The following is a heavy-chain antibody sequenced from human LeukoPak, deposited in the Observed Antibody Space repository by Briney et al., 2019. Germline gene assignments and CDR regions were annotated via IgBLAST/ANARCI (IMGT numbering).Heavy chain of an antibody. CDR1: GYSFTSYW. V-gene: IGHV5-51*01. Sequence: GESLKISCKGSGYSFTSYWIGWVRQMPGKGLEWMGIIYPGDSDTRYSPSFQGQVTVSADKSISTAYLQWSSLKASDTAMYYCAKIDRTYCSRSSCYALDSWGQGTLVTVSS. CDR2: IYPGDSDT. J-gene: IGHJ4*02. CDR3: AKIDRTYCSRSSCYALDS. D-gene: IGHD2-2*01.